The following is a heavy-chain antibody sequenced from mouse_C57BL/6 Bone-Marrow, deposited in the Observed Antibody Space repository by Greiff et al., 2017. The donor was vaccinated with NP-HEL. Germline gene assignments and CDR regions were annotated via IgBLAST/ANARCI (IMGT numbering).Heavy chain of an antibody. D-gene: IGHD1-1*01. CDR2: IRNKANGYTK. Sequence: EVQLVESGGGLVQPGGSLSLSCAASGFTFTDYYMSWVRQPPGKALEWLGFIRNKANGYTKEYSASVKGRFTISRANYPSFLNLQRNALRAEDSAAYSSAKYPYGSIHYFGYWGQGTTLTVSS. CDR3: AKYPYGSIHYFGY. V-gene: IGHV7-3*01. J-gene: IGHJ2*01. CDR1: GFTFTDYY.